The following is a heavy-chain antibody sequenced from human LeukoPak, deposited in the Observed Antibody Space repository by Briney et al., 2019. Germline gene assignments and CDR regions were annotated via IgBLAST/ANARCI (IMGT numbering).Heavy chain of an antibody. CDR3: ARVLLKPLRTMVRSEDY. V-gene: IGHV4-39*07. D-gene: IGHD3-10*01. CDR1: GGSISSSSYY. J-gene: IGHJ4*02. Sequence: KPSETLSLTCTVSGGSISSSSYYWGWIRQPPGKGLEWIGSIYYSGSTYYNPSLKSRVTISVDTTKNQFSLKLSSVTAADTAVYYCARVLLKPLRTMVRSEDYWGQGTLVTVSS. CDR2: IYYSGST.